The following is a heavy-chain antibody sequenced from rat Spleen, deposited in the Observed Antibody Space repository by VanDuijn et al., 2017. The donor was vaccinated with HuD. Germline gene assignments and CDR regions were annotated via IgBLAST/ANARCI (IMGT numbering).Heavy chain of an antibody. CDR2: ISYDGSST. Sequence: EVQLVESDGGLVQPGRSLKLSCAASGFTFSDYYMAWVRQAPTKGLEWVATISYDGSSTYYRDSVKGRFTISRDNAKSTLYLEMDSLRSEDTATYYCARVPSYGGYSSPYFDYWGQGVMVTVSS. V-gene: IGHV5-29*01. J-gene: IGHJ2*01. CDR3: ARVPSYGGYSSPYFDY. CDR1: GFTFSDYY. D-gene: IGHD1-11*01.